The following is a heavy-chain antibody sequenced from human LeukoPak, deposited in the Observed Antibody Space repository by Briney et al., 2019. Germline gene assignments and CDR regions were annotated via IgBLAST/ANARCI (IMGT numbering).Heavy chain of an antibody. Sequence: ASVKVSCKASGGTFSSYAISWVRQAPGQGLEWMGGTIPIFGTANYAQKFQGRVTITADESTSTAHMELSSLRSEDTAVYYCASRYCSGGSCSPYSGSYYGMDVWGQGTTVTVSS. D-gene: IGHD2-15*01. CDR2: TIPIFGTA. V-gene: IGHV1-69*13. J-gene: IGHJ6*02. CDR1: GGTFSSYA. CDR3: ASRYCSGGSCSPYSGSYYGMDV.